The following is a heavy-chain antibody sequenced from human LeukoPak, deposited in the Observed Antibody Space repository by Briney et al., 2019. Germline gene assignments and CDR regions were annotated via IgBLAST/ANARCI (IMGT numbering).Heavy chain of an antibody. CDR1: GGSVSSGSYY. J-gene: IGHJ6*02. Sequence: PSETLSLTCTVSGGSVSSGSYYWSWIRQPPGKGLEWIGYIYYSGTTNYNPSLKSRVTISVDTAKNQFSLKLSSATAADTAVYYCARDQSYYDSNGYPYYYYGLDVWGQGATVTVSS. D-gene: IGHD3-22*01. CDR3: ARDQSYYDSNGYPYYYYGLDV. V-gene: IGHV4-61*01. CDR2: IYYSGTT.